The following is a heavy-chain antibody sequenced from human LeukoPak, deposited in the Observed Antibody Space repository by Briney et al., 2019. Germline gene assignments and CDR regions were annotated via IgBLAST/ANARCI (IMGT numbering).Heavy chain of an antibody. CDR1: GYNFTSYG. CDR3: AGVNYYDILTGPDY. J-gene: IGHJ4*02. D-gene: IGHD3-9*01. V-gene: IGHV1-18*04. CDR2: ISAYNGNT. Sequence: ASVKVSCKASGYNFTSYGISWVRQAPGQGLEWMGGISAYNGNTNYAQKLQGRVTMTTDTSTSTAYMELRSLRSDDTAVYYCAGVNYYDILTGPDYWGQGTLVTVSS.